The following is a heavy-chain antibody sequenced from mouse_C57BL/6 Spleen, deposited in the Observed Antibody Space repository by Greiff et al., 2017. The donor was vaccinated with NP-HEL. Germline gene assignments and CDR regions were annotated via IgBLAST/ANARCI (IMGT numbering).Heavy chain of an antibody. J-gene: IGHJ2*01. V-gene: IGHV1-55*01. CDR3: ARGLDSSGYLYYFDY. CDR1: GYTFTSYW. Sequence: QVQLQQPGAELVKPGASVKMSCKASGYTFTSYWITWVKQRPGQGLEWIGDIYPGSGSTNYNEKFKSKATLTVDTSSSTAYMQLSSLTSEDSAVYYCARGLDSSGYLYYFDYWGQGTTLTVSS. D-gene: IGHD3-2*02. CDR2: IYPGSGST.